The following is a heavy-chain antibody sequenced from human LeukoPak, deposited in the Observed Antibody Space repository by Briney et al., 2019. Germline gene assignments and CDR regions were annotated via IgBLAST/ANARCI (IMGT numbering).Heavy chain of an antibody. CDR2: IRNKANSYTT. D-gene: IGHD5/OR15-5a*01. CDR1: EFTFSDHY. Sequence: GGSLRLSCAASEFTFSDHYMDWVRQAPGKGLEWIGRIRNKANSYTTEYAASVKGRFTVSRDDSKNSLFLQMNSLESEDTAVYYCARRNSVTQGLDNWGQGTLVTVSS. J-gene: IGHJ4*02. CDR3: ARRNSVTQGLDN. V-gene: IGHV3-72*01.